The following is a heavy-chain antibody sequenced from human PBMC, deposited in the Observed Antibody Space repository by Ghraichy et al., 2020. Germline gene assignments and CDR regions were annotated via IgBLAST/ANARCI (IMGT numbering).Heavy chain of an antibody. D-gene: IGHD3-22*01. CDR3: ARDGYYYDSSGYFAAEYFQH. CDR1: GFTFSDYY. Sequence: GGSLRLSCAASGFTFSDYYMSWIRQAPGKGLEWVSYISSSGSTIYYADSVKGRFTISRDNAKNSLYLQMNSLRAEDTAVYYCARDGYYYDSSGYFAAEYFQHWGQGTLVTVSS. V-gene: IGHV3-11*01. CDR2: ISSSGSTI. J-gene: IGHJ1*01.